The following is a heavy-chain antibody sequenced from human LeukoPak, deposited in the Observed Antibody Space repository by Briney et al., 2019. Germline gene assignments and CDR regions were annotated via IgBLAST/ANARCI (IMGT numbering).Heavy chain of an antibody. CDR3: ASARYGSGTFGY. D-gene: IGHD3-10*01. V-gene: IGHV3-21*04. CDR2: ITSSGRYI. CDR1: GFTFSSYS. J-gene: IGHJ4*02. Sequence: GGSLRLSCAASGFTFSSYSMNWVRQAPGKGLEWVSSITSSGRYIYYADSVKGRFTISRDNAKNSLYLQMNSLRAEDTAVYYCASARYGSGTFGYWGQGTLVTVSS.